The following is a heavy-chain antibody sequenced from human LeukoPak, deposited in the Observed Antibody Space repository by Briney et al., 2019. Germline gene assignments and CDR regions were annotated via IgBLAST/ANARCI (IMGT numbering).Heavy chain of an antibody. J-gene: IGHJ5*02. D-gene: IGHD2-2*01. V-gene: IGHV3-23*01. CDR3: AKDEEVPAAKYNWFDP. Sequence: PGGSLRLSCAASGFTFSSYAMSWVRQAPGKGLEWVSAISGSGGSTYYADSVKGRFTISRDNSKNTLYLQMNSLRAEDTAVYYCAKDEEVPAAKYNWFDPWGQGTLVTVSS. CDR2: ISGSGGST. CDR1: GFTFSSYA.